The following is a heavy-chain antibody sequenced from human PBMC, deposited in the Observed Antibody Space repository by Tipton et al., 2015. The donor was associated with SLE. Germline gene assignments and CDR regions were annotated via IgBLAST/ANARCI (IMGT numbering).Heavy chain of an antibody. J-gene: IGHJ4*02. CDR2: IRYDGREK. D-gene: IGHD3-16*01. CDR3: AKAEFIGHVMPVGI. CDR1: GFPFSAFG. V-gene: IGHV3-30*02. Sequence: SLRLSCVASGFPFSAFGMHWVRQAPGKGLEWVAFIRYDGREKYYADSVRGRFTVFRDKSKRTLDLQMNSLRPEDTAVYYCAKAEFIGHVMPVGIWGQGTLVTVSS.